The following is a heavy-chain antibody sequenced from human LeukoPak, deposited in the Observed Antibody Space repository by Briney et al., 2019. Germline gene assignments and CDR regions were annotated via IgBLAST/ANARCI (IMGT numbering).Heavy chain of an antibody. CDR1: GDSVSSNSVA. D-gene: IGHD2-2*02. Sequence: SQTLSLTCAISGDSVSSNSVAWNWIRQSPSRGLEWLGRTYYTSEWSSDYAVSVKSRITITPDTSKNQFSLQLASVSPEDTAVYYCARGYLKPGFDHWGQGSLVTVSS. CDR2: TYYTSEWSS. V-gene: IGHV6-1*01. J-gene: IGHJ5*02. CDR3: ARGYLKPGFDH.